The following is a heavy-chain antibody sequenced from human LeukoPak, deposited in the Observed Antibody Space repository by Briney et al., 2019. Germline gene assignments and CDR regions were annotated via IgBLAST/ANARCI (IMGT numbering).Heavy chain of an antibody. D-gene: IGHD2-2*01. J-gene: IGHJ5*02. CDR3: AREGYCSSTSCYDETGNWFDP. Sequence: ASVTVSCKASGYTFTGYYMHWVRQAPGQGLEWMGWINPNSGGTNYAQKFQGRVTMTRDTSISTAYMELSRLRSDDTAVYYCAREGYCSSTSCYDETGNWFDPWGQGTLVTVSS. V-gene: IGHV1-2*02. CDR2: INPNSGGT. CDR1: GYTFTGYY.